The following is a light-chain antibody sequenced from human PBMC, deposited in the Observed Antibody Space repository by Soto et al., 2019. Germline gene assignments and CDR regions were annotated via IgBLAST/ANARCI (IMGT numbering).Light chain of an antibody. CDR3: AAWDTSLSGGV. Sequence: QSVLTQPPSVSAAPGQEVTISCSGRSSNIGSDFVSWYQQLPGTAPQLLIYENNKRPSGIPDRFSGSKSATSATLGITGLQTGEEADDYCAAWDTSLSGGVFGGGSKLTVL. J-gene: IGLJ3*02. V-gene: IGLV1-51*02. CDR2: ENN. CDR1: SSNIGSDF.